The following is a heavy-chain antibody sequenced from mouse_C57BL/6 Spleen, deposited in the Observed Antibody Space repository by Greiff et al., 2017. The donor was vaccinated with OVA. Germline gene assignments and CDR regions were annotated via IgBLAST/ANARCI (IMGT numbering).Heavy chain of an antibody. J-gene: IGHJ1*03. Sequence: VQLQQSGPELVKPGASVKISCKASGYAFSSSWMNWVKQRPGKGLEWIGRLYPGDGDTNYNGKFKGKATLTADKSSSTAYMQLSSLTSEDSAVYFCASDYYGSSYGYFDVWGTGTTVTVSS. CDR1: GYAFSSSW. D-gene: IGHD1-1*01. V-gene: IGHV1-82*01. CDR2: LYPGDGDT. CDR3: ASDYYGSSYGYFDV.